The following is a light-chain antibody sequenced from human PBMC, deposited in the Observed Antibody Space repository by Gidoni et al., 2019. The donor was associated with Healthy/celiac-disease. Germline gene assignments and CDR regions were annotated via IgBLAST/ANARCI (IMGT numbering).Light chain of an antibody. CDR1: QSVLYSSNNKNY. Sequence: DIVMTQSPDSLAVSLGERATINCKSSQSVLYSSNNKNYLAWYQQKPGQPPKLLIYWASTRESGVPDRFSGSGSGTDFTLTISSLQAEDVAVYYCQQYYSTPPYIFXQXTKLEIK. CDR2: WAS. V-gene: IGKV4-1*01. CDR3: QQYYSTPPYI. J-gene: IGKJ2*01.